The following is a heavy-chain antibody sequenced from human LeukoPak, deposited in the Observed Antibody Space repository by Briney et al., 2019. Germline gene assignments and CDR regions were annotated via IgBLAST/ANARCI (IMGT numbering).Heavy chain of an antibody. V-gene: IGHV3-33*01. CDR2: IWYDGSNK. CDR1: GFTFSSYG. J-gene: IGHJ4*02. D-gene: IGHD2-2*01. CDR3: AGDLLSRPRPANIDY. Sequence: GGSLRLSCAASGFTFSSYGMHWVRQAPGKGLEWVAVIWYDGSNKYYADSVKGRFTISRDNSKNTLYLQMNSLRAEDTAVYCCAGDLLSRPRPANIDYWGQGTLVTVSS.